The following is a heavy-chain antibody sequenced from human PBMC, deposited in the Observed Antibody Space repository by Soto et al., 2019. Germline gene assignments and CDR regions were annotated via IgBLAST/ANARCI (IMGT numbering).Heavy chain of an antibody. D-gene: IGHD2-15*01. V-gene: IGHV1-69*02. CDR3: ATGYCSGGSCYHFDY. J-gene: IGHJ4*02. CDR1: GGTFSSYT. Sequence: SVKVSCKASGGTFSSYTISCVRQAPGQGLEWMGRIIPILGIANYAQKFQGRVTITADKSTSTAYMELSSLRSEDTAVYYCATGYCSGGSCYHFDYWGQGTLVTVSS. CDR2: IIPILGIA.